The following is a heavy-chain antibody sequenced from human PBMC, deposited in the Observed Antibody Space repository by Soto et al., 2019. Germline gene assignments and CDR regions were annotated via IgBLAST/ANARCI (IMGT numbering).Heavy chain of an antibody. J-gene: IGHJ4*02. Sequence: EVQLLESGGGLVQPGGSLRLSCAASGFTFITYGMTWVRQAPGKGLEYVSSITGSGAGTYYAESVKGRFTISRDNSNNTLYLQMNSPTAEYTAIYYCARDAGPLNYWGQGTLVTVSS. D-gene: IGHD3-10*01. CDR3: ARDAGPLNY. CDR1: GFTFITYG. V-gene: IGHV3-23*01. CDR2: ITGSGAGT.